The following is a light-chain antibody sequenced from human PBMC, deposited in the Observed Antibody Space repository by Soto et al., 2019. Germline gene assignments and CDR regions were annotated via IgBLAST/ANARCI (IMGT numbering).Light chain of an antibody. CDR1: QSVSSN. CDR3: QQYDYSVWT. CDR2: GAS. Sequence: IVMTQSPATLSVSPGERATLTCRASQSVSSNLAWYQQKPGQAPRLLIYGASRRATGIPDRFSGSGSGTDFTLTISRLEPEDLAVYYCQQYDYSVWTFGQGTKVDIK. V-gene: IGKV3D-15*01. J-gene: IGKJ1*01.